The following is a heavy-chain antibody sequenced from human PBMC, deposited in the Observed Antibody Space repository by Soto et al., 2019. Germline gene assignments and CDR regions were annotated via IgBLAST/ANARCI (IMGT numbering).Heavy chain of an antibody. CDR2: IYWNDGT. J-gene: IGHJ5*02. CDR3: ARKISGSHWKFDP. V-gene: IGHV2-5*01. D-gene: IGHD3-22*01. CDR1: GFSLTANGVG. Sequence: QITLRESGPTLVKPTQTLTLTCAFSGFSLTANGVGVGWIRQPPGGALEWLAIIYWNDGTSISPSLQSRLTISKDTSKNHVVLSLTNMEPLDTATYYCARKISGSHWKFDPWGPGTQVTVSS.